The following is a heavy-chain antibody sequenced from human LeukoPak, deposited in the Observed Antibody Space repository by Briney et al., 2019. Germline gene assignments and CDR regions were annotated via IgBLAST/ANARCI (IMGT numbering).Heavy chain of an antibody. J-gene: IGHJ4*02. CDR3: AKGVLLEWFPYYFDY. CDR1: GFTFSSYG. Sequence: PGGSLTLSCAASGFTFSSYGMHWVRQAPGKGLEWVAFIRYDGSNKYYADSVKGRFTIYRDNSKNTLYLQMNSLRAEDTAVYYCAKGVLLEWFPYYFDYWGQGTLVTVSS. CDR2: IRYDGSNK. V-gene: IGHV3-30*02. D-gene: IGHD3-3*01.